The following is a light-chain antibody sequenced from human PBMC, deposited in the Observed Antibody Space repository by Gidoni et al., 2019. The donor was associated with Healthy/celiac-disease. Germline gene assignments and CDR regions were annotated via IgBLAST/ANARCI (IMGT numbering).Light chain of an antibody. Sequence: EIVLTHSPGTLSLSPGERATLSCRASQSVSSSYLAWYQQKPGQAPRLLIYGASSRATGIPDRFSGSGSGTDFTLTISRLEPEDVAVYYCQQYGSSPQTFGQGTKVEIK. CDR1: QSVSSSY. CDR2: GAS. CDR3: QQYGSSPQT. J-gene: IGKJ1*01. V-gene: IGKV3-20*01.